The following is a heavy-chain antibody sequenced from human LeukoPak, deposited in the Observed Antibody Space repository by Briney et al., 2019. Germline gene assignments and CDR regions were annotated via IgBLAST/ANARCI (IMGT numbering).Heavy chain of an antibody. Sequence: ASVKVSCKASGYTFTSYDINWVRQATGQGLEWMGWMNPNSGNTGYAQKFQGRVTMTRNTSISTAYMELSSLRSEDTAVYYCATNAGHYYDSSGYDAFDIWGQGTMVTVSS. CDR1: GYTFTSYD. J-gene: IGHJ3*02. CDR2: MNPNSGNT. D-gene: IGHD3-22*01. V-gene: IGHV1-8*01. CDR3: ATNAGHYYDSSGYDAFDI.